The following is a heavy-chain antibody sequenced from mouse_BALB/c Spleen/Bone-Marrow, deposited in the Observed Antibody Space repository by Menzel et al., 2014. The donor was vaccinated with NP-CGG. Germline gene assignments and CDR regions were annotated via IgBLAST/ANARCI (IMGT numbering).Heavy chain of an antibody. CDR3: ARSWGHFDY. CDR2: ISSGSSTI. D-gene: IGHD4-1*01. J-gene: IGHJ2*01. Sequence: EVKLMESGGGLVQPGGSRKLSCAASGFTFSNFGMHWVRQAPEKGLEWVAYISSGSSTIYYADTVKGRFTISRDNPKNTLFRQMTSLRSEDTAMYYCARSWGHFDYWGQGTTLTVSS. V-gene: IGHV5-17*02. CDR1: GFTFSNFG.